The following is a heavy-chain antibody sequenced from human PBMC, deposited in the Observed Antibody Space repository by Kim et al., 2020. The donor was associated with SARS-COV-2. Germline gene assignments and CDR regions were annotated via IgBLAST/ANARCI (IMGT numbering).Heavy chain of an antibody. J-gene: IGHJ4*02. D-gene: IGHD2-21*02. V-gene: IGHV3-23*01. CDR3: AKVFTGPVIGRDLFHH. Sequence: SVKGRFTIARDNARNTLYRQLNSLRADDTAVYYCAKVFTGPVIGRDLFHHWGQGALVTVSS.